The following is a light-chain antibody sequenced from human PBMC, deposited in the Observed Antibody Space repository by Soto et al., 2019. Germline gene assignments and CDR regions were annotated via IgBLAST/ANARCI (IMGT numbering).Light chain of an antibody. Sequence: EVGLTQSPATLSLSPGGSATLSCRASQSVSSYLAWYQQRPGQALRLLIYDVSKRATGIPARFSGSGSGTDFTLTISSLEPEDFAIYFCHQRSNWPLTFGGGTKLEIK. J-gene: IGKJ4*01. CDR1: QSVSSY. V-gene: IGKV3-11*01. CDR3: HQRSNWPLT. CDR2: DVS.